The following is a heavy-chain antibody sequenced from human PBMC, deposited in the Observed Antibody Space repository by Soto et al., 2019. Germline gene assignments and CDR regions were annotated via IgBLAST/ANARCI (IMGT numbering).Heavy chain of an antibody. CDR2: VYYSGTT. CDR3: ARTTAVPNTLRSRYFFDY. Sequence: SETLSLTCSVSGGSVSDKTYYWSWIRQPPGKRLEWIGYVYYSGTTNYNPSPKSRVTISVDLSKNRFSLRLSSVTTADTALYYCARTTAVPNTLRSRYFFDYWGQGTLVTVSS. J-gene: IGHJ4*02. V-gene: IGHV4-61*01. CDR1: GGSVSDKTYY. D-gene: IGHD4-17*01.